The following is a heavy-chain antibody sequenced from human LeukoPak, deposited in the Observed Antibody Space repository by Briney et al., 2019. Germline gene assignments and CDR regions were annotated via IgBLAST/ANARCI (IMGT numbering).Heavy chain of an antibody. CDR1: GFTFSSYA. CDR3: AKRTARRSGSYPDY. V-gene: IGHV3-23*01. J-gene: IGHJ4*02. Sequence: GGSLRLSCAASGFTFSSYAMSWVRQAPGKGLEWVSAISGSGGSTYYADSVKGRFTISRDNSKNTLYLQMNSLRAEDTAVYYCAKRTARRSGSYPDYWGQGTLVTVSS. CDR2: ISGSGGST. D-gene: IGHD1-26*01.